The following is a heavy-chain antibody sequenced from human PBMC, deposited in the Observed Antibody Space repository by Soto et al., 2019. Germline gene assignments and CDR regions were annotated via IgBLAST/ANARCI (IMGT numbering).Heavy chain of an antibody. Sequence: EVQLLESGGGLVQPGGSLRLSCAASGFTFSSYAMSWVRQAPGKGLEWVSAISGSGGSTYYADSVKGRFTISRDNSKNTLYLQMNSLRAEDTAVYYCAKDRPSSVEWLLWNWFDPWGQGTLVTLSS. CDR3: AKDRPSSVEWLLWNWFDP. D-gene: IGHD3-3*01. CDR2: ISGSGGST. CDR1: GFTFSSYA. V-gene: IGHV3-23*01. J-gene: IGHJ5*02.